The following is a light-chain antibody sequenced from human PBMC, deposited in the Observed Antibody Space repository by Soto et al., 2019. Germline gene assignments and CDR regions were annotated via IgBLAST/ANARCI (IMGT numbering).Light chain of an antibody. CDR1: TRDIAGYNY. Sequence: QSALTQPASVSWSLGQSITISCTGTTRDIAGYNYISWYQQLPGKAPKLMIYQVTIRPSGISNRFSGSKSVNTASLTISGLQAEDEAHYYCTSFSSSTSLYVFGTGTKGTVL. CDR2: QVT. CDR3: TSFSSSTSLYV. J-gene: IGLJ1*01. V-gene: IGLV2-14*01.